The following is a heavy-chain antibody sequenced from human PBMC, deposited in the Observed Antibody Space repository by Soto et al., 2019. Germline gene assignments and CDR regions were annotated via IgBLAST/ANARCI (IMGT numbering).Heavy chain of an antibody. CDR1: GGSISSGGYY. Sequence: SETLSLTCNVSGGSISSGGYYWTWIRQRPGKGLEWIGYIFHSGSTYYNPSLKSRVTISVDTSKNQFSLKLTSVTAADTAVYSCARTPWDGYTGYYFDYWGQGTLVTVSS. CDR2: IFHSGST. D-gene: IGHD5-18*01. CDR3: ARTPWDGYTGYYFDY. J-gene: IGHJ4*02. V-gene: IGHV4-31*03.